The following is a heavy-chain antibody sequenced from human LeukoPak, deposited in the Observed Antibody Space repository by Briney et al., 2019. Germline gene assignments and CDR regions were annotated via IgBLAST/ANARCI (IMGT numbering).Heavy chain of an antibody. CDR3: ARELVGNDFWSGYINWFDT. V-gene: IGHV4-4*07. J-gene: IGHJ5*02. CDR2: FYSGNT. CDR1: GDSISSYY. D-gene: IGHD3-3*01. Sequence: SETLSLTCTVSGDSISSYYWSWIRQPAGKGLEWIGRFYSGNTDYNPSLKSRVTMSVDTSENQFSLKLRSVTAADTAVYYCARELVGNDFWSGYINWFDTWGQGTLVTVSS.